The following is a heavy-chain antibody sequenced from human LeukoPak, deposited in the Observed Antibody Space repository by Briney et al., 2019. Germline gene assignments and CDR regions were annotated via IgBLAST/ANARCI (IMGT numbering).Heavy chain of an antibody. CDR1: GYSFTGYY. CDR3: VREVSTRGDDAFDI. Sequence: ASVKVSCKASGYSFTGYYMHGVRQAPGQGLEWMGRINPNSGGTNYAQRFQGRVTMPRDTSISTAYMELSRLRSDDTAVYFCVREVSTRGDDAFDIWGQGTMVTVSS. V-gene: IGHV1-2*06. CDR2: INPNSGGT. D-gene: IGHD3-16*01. J-gene: IGHJ3*02.